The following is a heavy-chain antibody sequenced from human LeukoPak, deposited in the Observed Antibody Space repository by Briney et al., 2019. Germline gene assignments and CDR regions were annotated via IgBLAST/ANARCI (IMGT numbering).Heavy chain of an antibody. J-gene: IGHJ2*01. CDR3: ARGVSAGDDWYFDL. CDR2: ISAYNGNT. V-gene: IGHV1-18*04. D-gene: IGHD6-13*01. Sequence: GESLKISCKGSGYSFTTYWIGWVRQAPGQGLEWMGWISAYNGNTNYAQKLQGRVTMTTDTSTSTAYMELRSLRSDDTAVYYCARGVSAGDDWYFDLWGQGTLVTVSS. CDR1: GYSFTTYW.